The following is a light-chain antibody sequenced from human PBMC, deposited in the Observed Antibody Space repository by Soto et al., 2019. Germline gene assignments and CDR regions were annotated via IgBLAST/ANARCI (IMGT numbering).Light chain of an antibody. V-gene: IGKV3-20*01. CDR3: QQYGSSRT. J-gene: IGKJ1*01. CDR2: DAS. CDR1: QSISSN. Sequence: EIVMTQSPATLSVSPGERATLSCRASQSISSNLAWYQQKPGQAPSLLLYDASNRATGIPDRFSGSGSGTDFTLTISRLEPEDSAVYYCQQYGSSRTFGQGTKVEI.